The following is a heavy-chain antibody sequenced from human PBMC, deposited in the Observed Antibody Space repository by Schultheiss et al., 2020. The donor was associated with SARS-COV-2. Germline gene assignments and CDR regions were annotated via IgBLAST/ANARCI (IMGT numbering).Heavy chain of an antibody. CDR2: ISDSDDNT. CDR3: ANGGAGKGY. V-gene: IGHV3-23*01. Sequence: GESLKISCAASGFTFSSYAMHWVRQAPGKGLEWVSAISDSDDNTYYADSVKGRFTISRDNSKNTLYLQMNSLRAEDTAVYYCANGGAGKGYWGQGTLVTVSS. J-gene: IGHJ4*02. D-gene: IGHD6-13*01. CDR1: GFTFSSYA.